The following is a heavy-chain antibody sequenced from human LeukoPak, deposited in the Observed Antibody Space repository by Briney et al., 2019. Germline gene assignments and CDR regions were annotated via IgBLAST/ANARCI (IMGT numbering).Heavy chain of an antibody. Sequence: SETLSLTCTVSGGSIGSSSYSWGWIRQPPGKGLEWIGSIYYSGTTYYHPALKNRVTIAVDTSKIQFPLKLSSVAATDTAVYFCARLRFDFWSGYTHPYFDYWGQGTLVTVSS. CDR3: ARLRFDFWSGYTHPYFDY. J-gene: IGHJ4*02. D-gene: IGHD3-3*01. CDR2: IYYSGTT. CDR1: GGSIGSSSYS. V-gene: IGHV4-39*01.